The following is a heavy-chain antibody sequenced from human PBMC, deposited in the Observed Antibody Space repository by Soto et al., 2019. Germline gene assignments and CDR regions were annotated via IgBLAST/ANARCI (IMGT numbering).Heavy chain of an antibody. Sequence: EVQLVESGGGLVQPGRSLRLSCAASGFTFDDYAMHWVRQAPGQGLEWVSGSCWNSGRIGYADSVKGRFTISRNNAKNTLYLQMNSLRAEDTALYYCAKARRRLVAATNFAYWGQGTLDTVSS. CDR2: SCWNSGRI. CDR1: GFTFDDYA. CDR3: AKARRRLVAATNFAY. J-gene: IGHJ4*02. D-gene: IGHD2-15*01. V-gene: IGHV3-9*01.